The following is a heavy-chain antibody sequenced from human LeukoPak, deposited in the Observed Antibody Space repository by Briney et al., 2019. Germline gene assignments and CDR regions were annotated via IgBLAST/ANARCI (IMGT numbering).Heavy chain of an antibody. CDR1: GFTFTTSA. Sequence: SVKVSCKASGFTFTTSAMQWVRQARGQRLEWIGWIVVGSGNTNYAQKLQERVTITRDMSTSTAYMELSSLRSEDTAVYYCAADSRRTYYDFWSGYWYAFDIWGQGTMVTVSS. CDR3: AADSRRTYYDFWSGYWYAFDI. D-gene: IGHD3-3*01. V-gene: IGHV1-58*02. J-gene: IGHJ3*02. CDR2: IVVGSGNT.